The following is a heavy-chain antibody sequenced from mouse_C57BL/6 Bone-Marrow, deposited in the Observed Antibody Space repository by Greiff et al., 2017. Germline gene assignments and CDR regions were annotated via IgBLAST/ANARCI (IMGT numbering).Heavy chain of an antibody. V-gene: IGHV1-42*01. D-gene: IGHD1-3*01. Sequence: EVKLMESGPELVKPGASVKISCKASGYSFTGYYMNWVKQSPEKSLEWIGEINPSTGGTTYNQKFKAKATLTVDKSSSTAYMQLKSLTSQDSAVYYCARRNPVAPGDYWGQGTTLTVSS. J-gene: IGHJ2*01. CDR3: ARRNPVAPGDY. CDR1: GYSFTGYY. CDR2: INPSTGGT.